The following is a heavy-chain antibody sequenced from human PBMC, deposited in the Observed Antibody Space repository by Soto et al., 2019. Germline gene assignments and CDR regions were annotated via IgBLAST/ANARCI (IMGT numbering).Heavy chain of an antibody. CDR3: TRDYYDSSDYYPKFDY. D-gene: IGHD3-22*01. CDR2: INAGDGNT. Sequence: ASVKVSCKASGYTFTYYTVHWVRQAPGQRLEWMGWINAGDGNTKYSPNFQGRVTITKDTSASTVYMELSSLRSEDTAVYFCTRDYYDSSDYYPKFDYWGQGTLVTVSS. V-gene: IGHV1-3*01. J-gene: IGHJ4*02. CDR1: GYTFTYYT.